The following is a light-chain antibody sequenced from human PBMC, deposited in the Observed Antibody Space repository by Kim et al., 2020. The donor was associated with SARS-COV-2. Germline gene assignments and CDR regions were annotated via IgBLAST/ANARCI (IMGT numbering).Light chain of an antibody. CDR3: YSSDSTGNYRV. J-gene: IGLJ3*02. CDR1: ALPKKN. Sequence: PGQTARITCSGEALPKKNAYWYQQKSGPAPALVIYEDIKRPSGIPERFSGSSSWTLATLTISGAQVEDEADYYCYSSDSTGNYRVFGGGTQLTVL. V-gene: IGLV3-10*01. CDR2: EDI.